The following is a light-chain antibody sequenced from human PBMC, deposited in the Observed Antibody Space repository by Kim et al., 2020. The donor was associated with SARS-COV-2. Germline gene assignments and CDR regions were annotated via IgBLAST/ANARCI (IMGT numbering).Light chain of an antibody. CDR2: LGS. V-gene: IGKV2-28*01. Sequence: DIVMTQSPLSLPVTPGEPASISCRPSQSLLNRNGHNYLDWYLQKPGQSPQLLIYLGSNRASGVPDRFSGSGSGTDFTLKISRVEADDVGVYYCMQALQTPLTFGGGTKVDIK. CDR3: MQALQTPLT. J-gene: IGKJ4*01. CDR1: QSLLNRNGHNY.